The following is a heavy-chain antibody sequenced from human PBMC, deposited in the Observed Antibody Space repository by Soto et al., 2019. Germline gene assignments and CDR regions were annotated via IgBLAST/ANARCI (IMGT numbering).Heavy chain of an antibody. Sequence: QVQLVESGGGVVQPGRSLRLSCAASGFTFSSYGIHWVRQAPGKGLEWVAVISYDGSDKNYADSVKGRFTISRDNSKNTLYLKMNSLRAEDTAVYYCAKDQLEMATLTLGYWGQGTLVTVSS. D-gene: IGHD5-12*01. CDR3: AKDQLEMATLTLGY. CDR2: ISYDGSDK. V-gene: IGHV3-30*18. J-gene: IGHJ4*02. CDR1: GFTFSSYG.